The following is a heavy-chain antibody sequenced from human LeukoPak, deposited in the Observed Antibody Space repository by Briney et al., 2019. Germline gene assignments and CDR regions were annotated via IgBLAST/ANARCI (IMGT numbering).Heavy chain of an antibody. Sequence: PSETLSLTCTVSGGSISSGDYYWSWIRQPPGKGLEWIGYIYYSGSTYYNPSLKSRLTISVDTSKNQFSLKLSSVTAADTAVYYCSRVGHKVLWGQNWNDRRGDAFDIWGQGTMVTVSS. CDR1: GGSISSGDYY. CDR3: SRVGHKVLWGQNWNDRRGDAFDI. CDR2: IYYSGST. V-gene: IGHV4-30-4*01. J-gene: IGHJ3*02. D-gene: IGHD1-1*01.